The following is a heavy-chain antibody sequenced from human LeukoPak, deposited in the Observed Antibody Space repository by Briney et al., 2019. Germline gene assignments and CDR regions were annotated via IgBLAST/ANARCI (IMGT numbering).Heavy chain of an antibody. CDR1: GFSFSDYD. CDR2: IRYDGTNT. Sequence: PGGSLRLSCAASGFSFSDYDMHWVRQAPGKGLEWVTFIRYDGTNTYADSVKGRFTISRDNSKNTVYLQMNSLRAEDTAVYHCARAVTCSSTSCYGTDWFDPWGQGTLVTVSS. V-gene: IGHV3-30*02. CDR3: ARAVTCSSTSCYGTDWFDP. D-gene: IGHD2-2*01. J-gene: IGHJ5*02.